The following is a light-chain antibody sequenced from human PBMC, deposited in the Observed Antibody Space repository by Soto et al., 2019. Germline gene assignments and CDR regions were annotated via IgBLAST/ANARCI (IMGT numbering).Light chain of an antibody. CDR2: DAS. V-gene: IGKV1-5*01. CDR1: QSISSW. CDR3: QQYKNYPFT. Sequence: DIQMTQSPSTLSASVGDRVSITCRASQSISSWLAWYQEKPGKAPKLLIYDASSLQSGVPSWFSGSESGAEFTLTISGLQPDDFATYYCQQYKNYPFTFGPGTKV. J-gene: IGKJ3*01.